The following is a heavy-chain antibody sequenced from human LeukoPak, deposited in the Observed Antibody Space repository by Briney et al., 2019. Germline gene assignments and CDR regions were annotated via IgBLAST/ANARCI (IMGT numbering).Heavy chain of an antibody. CDR3: ARDFFPIVDSSWYEIGY. Sequence: GGSLRLSCAASGFTFSSYSMNWVRQAPGKGLEWVTLISYDGYDKSYADSVRGRFTISRDNSKNTLYLQMDSLRSEDTAVYYCARDFFPIVDSSWYEIGYWGQGTLVTVSS. V-gene: IGHV3-30*03. CDR1: GFTFSSYS. J-gene: IGHJ4*02. D-gene: IGHD6-13*01. CDR2: ISYDGYDK.